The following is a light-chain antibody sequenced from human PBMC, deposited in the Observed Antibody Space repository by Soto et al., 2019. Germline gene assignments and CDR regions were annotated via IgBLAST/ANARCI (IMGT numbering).Light chain of an antibody. CDR2: DAS. J-gene: IGKJ5*01. CDR1: QSITNY. Sequence: IQMTQSPSTLPAYVGDRVTITCRASQSITNYLSWYQQTPGKAPNLLIYDASNLEIGVPSRFSGSGSGTHFTFTISSLQTEDIGTYYCQQYDILPITFGRGTRLEI. V-gene: IGKV1-33*01. CDR3: QQYDILPIT.